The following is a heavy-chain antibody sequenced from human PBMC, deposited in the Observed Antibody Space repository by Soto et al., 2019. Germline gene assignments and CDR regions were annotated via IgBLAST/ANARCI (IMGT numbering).Heavy chain of an antibody. D-gene: IGHD6-13*01. J-gene: IGHJ4*02. CDR2: IYFSGST. Sequence: PSETLSLTCIVSGESISGTIYYWGWIRQPPGKGLEWIGSIYFSGSTYYNPSLKSRVTISVDTSKNHFSLKLTSVTAADTAVYYCARPGGSGWFYFDPWGQGSQVTVSS. V-gene: IGHV4-39*02. CDR1: GESISGTIYY. CDR3: ARPGGSGWFYFDP.